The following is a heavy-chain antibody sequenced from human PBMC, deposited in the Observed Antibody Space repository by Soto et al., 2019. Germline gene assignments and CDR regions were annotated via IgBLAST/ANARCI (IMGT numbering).Heavy chain of an antibody. CDR1: GFTFNDYA. D-gene: IGHD6-19*01. CDR3: GKEISSAYFPLDS. J-gene: IGHJ4*02. V-gene: IGHV3-23*01. CDR2: ISGSAGST. Sequence: EVQLLESGGGLVQPGGSLRLSCAASGFTFNDYAVTWVRQAPGKGLEWVSTISGSAGSTYYTDSVKGRFTISRDNSRNTVFLQMSRLRVEDTAVYYCGKEISSAYFPLDSWGKGTLVTVSS.